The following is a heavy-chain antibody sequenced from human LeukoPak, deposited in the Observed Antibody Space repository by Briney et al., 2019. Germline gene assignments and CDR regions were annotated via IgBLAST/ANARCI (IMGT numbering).Heavy chain of an antibody. Sequence: GASVKVSCKASGYTFTSYGISWVRQAPAQGLERMGWISAYNGNTNYEKKLQGRITMTTDTSTRTAYMELRSLRSDDTAVYYYARDRGLLVGAPDYWGQGTLVTVSS. CDR2: ISAYNGNT. CDR1: GYTFTSYG. D-gene: IGHD1-26*01. V-gene: IGHV1-18*01. CDR3: ARDRGLLVGAPDY. J-gene: IGHJ4*02.